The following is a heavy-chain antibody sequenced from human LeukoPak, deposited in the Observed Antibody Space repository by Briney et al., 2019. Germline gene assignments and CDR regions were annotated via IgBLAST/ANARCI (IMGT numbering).Heavy chain of an antibody. V-gene: IGHV4-34*01. CDR2: INHSGST. CDR1: GGSFSGYY. CDR3: TRGRDYFDY. D-gene: IGHD3-10*01. Sequence: SETLSLTCAVYGGSFSGYYWSWIRQPPGKGLEWIGEINHSGSTNYNPSLKSRVTISVDTSKNQFSLKLSSVTAADTAVYYCTRGRDYFDYWGQGTLVTVSS. J-gene: IGHJ4*02.